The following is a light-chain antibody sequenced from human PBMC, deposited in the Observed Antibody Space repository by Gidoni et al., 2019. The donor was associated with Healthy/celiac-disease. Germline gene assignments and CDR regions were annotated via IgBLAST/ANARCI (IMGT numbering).Light chain of an antibody. CDR3: QVWDSSGDHPGVV. J-gene: IGLJ2*01. V-gene: IGLV3-21*04. Sequence: SYVLTQPPSSTAAPGKTSRSTCGGNNIGSKSVHWYQQKPGQAPVLVIYYDSDRPSGIPERFSGSNSGNTAPLTISRVEAGDEADYYCQVWDSSGDHPGVVFGGGTKLTVL. CDR1: NIGSKS. CDR2: YDS.